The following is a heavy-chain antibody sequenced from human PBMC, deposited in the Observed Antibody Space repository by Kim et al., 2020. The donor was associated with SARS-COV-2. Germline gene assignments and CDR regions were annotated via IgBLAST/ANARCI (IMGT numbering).Heavy chain of an antibody. D-gene: IGHD3-22*01. Sequence: AQKCQGRVTITADESTSTAYMELSSLRSEDTAVYYCARSAGITMIVVGSYWGQGTLVTVSS. J-gene: IGHJ4*02. CDR3: ARSAGITMIVVGSY. V-gene: IGHV1-69*01.